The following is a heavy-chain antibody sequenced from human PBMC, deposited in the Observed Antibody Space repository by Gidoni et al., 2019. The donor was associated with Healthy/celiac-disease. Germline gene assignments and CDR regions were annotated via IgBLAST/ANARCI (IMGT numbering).Heavy chain of an antibody. J-gene: IGHJ6*02. CDR1: GFPFSSYA. CDR2: ISYDGSNK. V-gene: IGHV3-30-3*01. CDR3: ARDRGEYASDSSSWYYYYGMDV. Sequence: QVQLVESGGGVVQPGRSLRLSCAASGFPFSSYAMHWVRQAPGKGLEWVAVISYDGSNKYYADSVKGRFTISRDNSKNTLYLQMNSLRAEDTAVYYCARDRGEYASDSSSWYYYYGMDVWGQGTTVTVSS. D-gene: IGHD6-13*01.